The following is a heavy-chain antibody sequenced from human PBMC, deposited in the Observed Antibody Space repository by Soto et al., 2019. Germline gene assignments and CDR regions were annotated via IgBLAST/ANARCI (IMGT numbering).Heavy chain of an antibody. CDR3: ASAPGHYGSGSQNWFDP. J-gene: IGHJ5*02. D-gene: IGHD3-10*01. CDR1: GGSFSGYY. CDR2: INHSGST. Sequence: QVQLQQWGAGLLKPSETLSLTCAVYGGSFSGYYWSWIRQPPGKGLEWIGEINHSGSTNYNPSLKSRVTISVDTSKNQFSLKLSSVTAADTAVYYCASAPGHYGSGSQNWFDPWGQGTLVTVSS. V-gene: IGHV4-34*01.